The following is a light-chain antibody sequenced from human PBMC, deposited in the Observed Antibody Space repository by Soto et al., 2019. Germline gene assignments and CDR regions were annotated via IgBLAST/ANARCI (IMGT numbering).Light chain of an antibody. CDR3: QQYDQLPIT. J-gene: IGKJ4*01. CDR1: QDISKY. V-gene: IGKV1-33*01. Sequence: DIQMTQSASSLPASVGDTVTISCQASQDISKYLNWFQQKPGKAPKLLIYDVFNVETGVPSRFSGRGSGTEFNLIISNLQPEDFATDYCQQYDQLPITFGGGTKVDI. CDR2: DVF.